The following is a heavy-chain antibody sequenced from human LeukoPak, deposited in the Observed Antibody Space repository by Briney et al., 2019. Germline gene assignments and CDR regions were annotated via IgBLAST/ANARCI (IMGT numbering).Heavy chain of an antibody. V-gene: IGHV3-48*01. CDR2: ISARSSTI. CDR1: GFPFSTFW. J-gene: IGHJ4*02. D-gene: IGHD3-22*01. Sequence: PGGSLRLSCAVSGFPFSTFWMNWVRQAPGKGLEWISYISARSSTIYYADSVKGRFTISRDNAKNSLYLQMNSQTAEDTAIYYCARDMIVTITFDYWGQGTLVTVSS. CDR3: ARDMIVTITFDY.